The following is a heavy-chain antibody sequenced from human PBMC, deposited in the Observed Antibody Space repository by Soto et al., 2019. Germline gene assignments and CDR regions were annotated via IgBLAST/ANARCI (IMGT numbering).Heavy chain of an antibody. Sequence: GGSLRLSCAASGFTFSSYAMSWVRQAPGKGLEWVSAISGSGGSTYYADSVKGLFTISRDNSKNTLYLQMNSLRAEDTAVYYCAKDRSVTSITMRWFEPWCQGTLVTVSS. J-gene: IGHJ5*02. V-gene: IGHV3-23*01. CDR2: ISGSGGST. D-gene: IGHD3-10*01. CDR3: AKDRSVTSITMRWFEP. CDR1: GFTFSSYA.